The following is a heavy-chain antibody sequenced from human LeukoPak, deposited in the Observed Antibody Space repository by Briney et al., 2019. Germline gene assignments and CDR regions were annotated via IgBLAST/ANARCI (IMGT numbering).Heavy chain of an antibody. CDR1: GFTFSDNY. CDR3: AKSSRFLYDILTGYYRIFDY. D-gene: IGHD3-9*01. CDR2: ISGSGGST. Sequence: GGSLRLSCAASGFTFSDNYMSWIRQAPGKGLEWVSAISGSGGSTYYADSVKGRFTISRDNSKNTLYLQMNSLRAEDTAVYYCAKSSRFLYDILTGYYRIFDYWGQGTLVTVSS. V-gene: IGHV3-23*01. J-gene: IGHJ4*02.